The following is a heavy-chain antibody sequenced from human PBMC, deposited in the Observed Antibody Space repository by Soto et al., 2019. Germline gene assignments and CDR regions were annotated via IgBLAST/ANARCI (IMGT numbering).Heavy chain of an antibody. Sequence: EVQLVESGGGLVQPGGSLRLSCAGSGFAFSSSCMHWVRQDPGKGLVWVSRINFDGSSADYADSVKGRFTISRDNAKNTLYLEMNSLRAEDTAVYHCARGPRGWYGFDYWGQGTLVTVSS. CDR1: GFAFSSSC. CDR3: ARGPRGWYGFDY. J-gene: IGHJ4*02. D-gene: IGHD6-19*01. V-gene: IGHV3-74*01. CDR2: INFDGSSA.